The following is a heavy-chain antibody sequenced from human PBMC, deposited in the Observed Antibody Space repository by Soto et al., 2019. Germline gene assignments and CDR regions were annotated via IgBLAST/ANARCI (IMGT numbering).Heavy chain of an antibody. CDR3: AKDRSVDTAMVYYYYYYGMDV. CDR1: GFTFSSYA. J-gene: IGHJ6*02. Sequence: QPGGSLRLSCAASGFTFSSYAMSWVRQAPGKGLEWVSAISGSGGSTYYADSVKGRFTISRDNSKNTLYLQMNSLRAEDTAVYYCAKDRSVDTAMVYYYYYYGMDVWGQGTTVTVSS. V-gene: IGHV3-23*01. CDR2: ISGSGGST. D-gene: IGHD5-18*01.